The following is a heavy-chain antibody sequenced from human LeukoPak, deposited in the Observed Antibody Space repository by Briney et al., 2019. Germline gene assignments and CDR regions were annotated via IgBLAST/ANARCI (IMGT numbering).Heavy chain of an antibody. J-gene: IGHJ5*02. CDR3: ARRQKGCSGGSCYHHWFDP. Sequence: SETLSLTCAVYGGSFSGYYWSWIRQPPGKGLEWIGEINHSGGTNYNPSLKSRVTISVDTSKNQFSLKLSSVTAADTAVYYCARRQKGCSGGSCYHHWFDPWGQGTLVTVSS. D-gene: IGHD2-15*01. CDR1: GGSFSGYY. V-gene: IGHV4-34*01. CDR2: INHSGGT.